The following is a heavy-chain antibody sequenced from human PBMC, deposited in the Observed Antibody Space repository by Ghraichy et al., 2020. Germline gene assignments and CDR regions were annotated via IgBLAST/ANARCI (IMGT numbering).Heavy chain of an antibody. CDR1: GFTFSDHY. D-gene: IGHD3-10*01. V-gene: IGHV3-72*01. Sequence: GGSLRLSCAASGFTFSDHYMDWVRQAPGKGLEWVGRTRNKANSYTTEYAASVKGRFTISRDDSQNSLYLQMNSLQTEDTAVYYCARLTMVRGVDLYYYYGMDVWGQGTTVTVSS. CDR2: TRNKANSYTT. J-gene: IGHJ6*02. CDR3: ARLTMVRGVDLYYYYGMDV.